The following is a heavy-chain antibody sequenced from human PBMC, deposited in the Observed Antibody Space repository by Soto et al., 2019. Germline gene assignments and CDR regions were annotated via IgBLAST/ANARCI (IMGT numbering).Heavy chain of an antibody. Sequence: SETLSLTCTVSGGSSSSYYWSWIRQPPGKGLEWIGYIYYSGSTNYNPSLKSRVTISVDTSKNQFSLKLSSVTAAATAVYYCARTGREFLYSNYGNFYYYYYMDVWGKGTTVTVSS. CDR3: ARTGREFLYSNYGNFYYYYYMDV. V-gene: IGHV4-59*01. D-gene: IGHD4-4*01. CDR1: GGSSSSYY. J-gene: IGHJ6*03. CDR2: IYYSGST.